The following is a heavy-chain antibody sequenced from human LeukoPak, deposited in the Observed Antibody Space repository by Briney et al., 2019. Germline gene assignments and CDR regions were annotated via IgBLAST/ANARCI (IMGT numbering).Heavy chain of an antibody. CDR2: ISYDGSNK. V-gene: IGHV3-30*03. D-gene: IGHD6-13*01. J-gene: IGHJ4*02. CDR1: GFTFSSYG. CDR3: AREVVAAAGNFDY. Sequence: PGRSLRLSCAASGFTFSSYGMHWVRQAPGKGLEWVAVISYDGSNKYYADSVKGRFTISRDNSKNTLYLQMNSLRAEDTAVYYCAREVVAAAGNFDYWGQGTLVTVSS.